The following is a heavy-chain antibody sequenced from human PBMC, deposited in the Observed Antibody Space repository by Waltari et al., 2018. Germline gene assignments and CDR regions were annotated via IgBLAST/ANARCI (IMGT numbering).Heavy chain of an antibody. CDR2: IYHSGST. CDR1: GYSISSGYY. V-gene: IGHV4-38-2*01. Sequence: QVQLQESGPGLVKPSETLSLTCAVSGYSISSGYYWGWIRQPPGKGLEWIGSIYHSGSTYYNPSLKSRVTISVDTSKNQFSLKLSSVTAADTAVYYCARLLWFREFQFDYWGQGTLVTVSS. D-gene: IGHD3-10*01. J-gene: IGHJ4*02. CDR3: ARLLWFREFQFDY.